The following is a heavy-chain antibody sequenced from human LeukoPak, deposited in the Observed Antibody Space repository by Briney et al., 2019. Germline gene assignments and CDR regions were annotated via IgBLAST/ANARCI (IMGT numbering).Heavy chain of an antibody. Sequence: GGTLRLSCAASGFTFSTYGMSWVRQAPGKGLEWVSGISGSGGSRFYTDSVKGRFTISRDNSKNTLYLQMNSLRADDTAVYYCAKGKFSVAVVADRLKWFDPWGQGTLVTVSS. CDR2: ISGSGGSR. CDR1: GFTFSTYG. J-gene: IGHJ5*02. CDR3: AKGKFSVAVVADRLKWFDP. D-gene: IGHD2-15*01. V-gene: IGHV3-23*01.